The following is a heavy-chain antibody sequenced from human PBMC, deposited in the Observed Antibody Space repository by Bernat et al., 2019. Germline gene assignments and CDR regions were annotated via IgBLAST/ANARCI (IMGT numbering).Heavy chain of an antibody. CDR1: GYSFTSYW. V-gene: IGHV5-51*01. D-gene: IGHD5-12*01. CDR3: GGQQSGYGVDY. J-gene: IGHJ4*02. CDR2: IYPADSDT. Sequence: EVQLVQSGAEVKKPGESLKISCKGSGYSFTSYWLAWVRQMPGKGLEWMGIIYPADSDTSYSPSFQGQVTISADKSISTACLQWSSLKAEDTGKYYCGGQQSGYGVDYWGQGTLVTVSS.